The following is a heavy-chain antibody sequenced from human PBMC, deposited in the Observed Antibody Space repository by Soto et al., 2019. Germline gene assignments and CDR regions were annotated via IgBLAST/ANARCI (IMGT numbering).Heavy chain of an antibody. Sequence: EVQLVESGGGLVQPGGSLRLSCAASGFTFDKFWMHWVRQAPGKGLVWVSRINSDGTSTSYADSVQGRFTISRDNAANTVYLQMTSLRVEDTAVYYCARDVDYYDNTGYYSRAKSKNLDYWGQGTLVTVSS. CDR2: INSDGTST. CDR1: GFTFDKFW. J-gene: IGHJ4*02. V-gene: IGHV3-74*01. CDR3: ARDVDYYDNTGYYSRAKSKNLDY. D-gene: IGHD3-22*01.